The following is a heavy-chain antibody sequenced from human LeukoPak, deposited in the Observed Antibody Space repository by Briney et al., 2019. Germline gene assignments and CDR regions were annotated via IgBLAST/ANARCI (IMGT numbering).Heavy chain of an antibody. CDR3: EELGITMIGGV. J-gene: IGHJ6*04. CDR2: ISSDGSST. CDR1: GFTFSRYW. Sequence: GGSLRLSCAASGFTFSRYWMHWVRQVPGKGLVWVSRISSDGSSTTYADSVKGRFIISRDNAKNTLYLQMNSLRAEDTAVYYCEELGITMIGGVWGKGTTVTISS. D-gene: IGHD3-10*02. V-gene: IGHV3-74*01.